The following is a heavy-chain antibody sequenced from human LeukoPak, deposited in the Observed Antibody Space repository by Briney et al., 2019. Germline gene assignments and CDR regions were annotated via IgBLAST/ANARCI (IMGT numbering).Heavy chain of an antibody. CDR1: GGSISSYY. J-gene: IGHJ4*02. CDR3: ARNGRLGELSFAY. Sequence: SETLSLTCTVSGGSISSYYWSWIRQPPGKGLEWIGYIYYSGSTNYNPSLKSRVTISVDTSKNQFSLKLSSVTAADTAVYYCARNGRLGELSFAYWGQGTLVTVSS. V-gene: IGHV4-59*12. CDR2: IYYSGST. D-gene: IGHD3-16*02.